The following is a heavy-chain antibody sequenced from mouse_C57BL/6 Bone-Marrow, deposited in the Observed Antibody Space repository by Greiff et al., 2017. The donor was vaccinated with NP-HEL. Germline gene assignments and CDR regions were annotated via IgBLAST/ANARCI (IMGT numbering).Heavy chain of an antibody. D-gene: IGHD2-4*01. CDR2: ISNGGGST. CDR1: GFTFSDYY. CDR3: ARTGDDYDGAMDY. J-gene: IGHJ4*01. Sequence: EVQGVESGGGLVQPGGSLKLSCAASGFTFSDYYMYWVRQTPEKRLEWVAYISNGGGSTYYPDTVKGRFTISRDNAKNTLYLQMSRLKSEDTAMYYCARTGDDYDGAMDYWGQGTSVTVSS. V-gene: IGHV5-12*01.